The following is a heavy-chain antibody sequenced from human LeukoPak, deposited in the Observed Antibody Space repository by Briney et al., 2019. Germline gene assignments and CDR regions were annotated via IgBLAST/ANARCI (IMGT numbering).Heavy chain of an antibody. CDR1: GFTFSGSA. J-gene: IGHJ4*02. V-gene: IGHV3-73*01. Sequence: GGSLKLSCAASGFTFSGSAMHWVRQASGKGLEWVGRIKSKANSYATASAASVKGRFTPSRDDSQNTAYLQMNRLKTEDTAVYYCTRPPSRPYCSSTSCYSDDYWGQGTLVTVSS. CDR3: TRPPSRPYCSSTSCYSDDY. CDR2: IKSKANSYAT. D-gene: IGHD2-2*01.